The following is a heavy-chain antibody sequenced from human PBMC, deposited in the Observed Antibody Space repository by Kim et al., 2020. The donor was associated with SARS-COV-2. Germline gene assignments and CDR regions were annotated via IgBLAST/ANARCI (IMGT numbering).Heavy chain of an antibody. V-gene: IGHV1-69*13. D-gene: IGHD5-18*01. CDR1: GGTFSSYA. Sequence: SVKVSCKASGGTFSSYAISWVRQAPGQGLEWMGGIIPIFGTANYAQKFQGRVTITADESTSTAYMELSSLRSEDTAVYYCAMGDTAMADPGYYYYGMDVWGQGTTVTVSS. J-gene: IGHJ6*02. CDR2: IIPIFGTA. CDR3: AMGDTAMADPGYYYYGMDV.